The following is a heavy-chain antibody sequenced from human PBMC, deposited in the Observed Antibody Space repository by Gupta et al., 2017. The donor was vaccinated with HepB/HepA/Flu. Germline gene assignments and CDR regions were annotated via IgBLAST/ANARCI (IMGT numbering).Heavy chain of an antibody. CDR1: GGSSSGYY. Sequence: QVQLQQWGAGLLKPSETLSLTCAVYGGSSSGYYWSWIRQAPGKGLEWIGEINHSGSTNYNPSLKGRVTISVDTSKNQFSLKLSSVTAADTAVYYCARYYDFWSGYYLASGFDPWGQGTLVTVSS. V-gene: IGHV4-34*01. D-gene: IGHD3-3*01. CDR3: ARYYDFWSGYYLASGFDP. J-gene: IGHJ5*02. CDR2: INHSGST.